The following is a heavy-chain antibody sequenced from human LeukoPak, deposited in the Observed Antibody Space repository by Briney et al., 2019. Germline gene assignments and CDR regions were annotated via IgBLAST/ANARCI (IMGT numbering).Heavy chain of an antibody. CDR3: ARVLVGGSYYEKWHAFDI. J-gene: IGHJ3*02. Sequence: NSSQTLSLXCTVSGGSISSGGYYWSWIRQPPGKGLEWIGYIYYSGITYYNPSLKSRVTISVDTSKNQSSLKLSSVTAADTAVYYCARVLVGGSYYEKWHAFDIWGQGTMVTVSS. V-gene: IGHV4-30-4*08. D-gene: IGHD1-26*01. CDR2: IYYSGIT. CDR1: GGSISSGGYY.